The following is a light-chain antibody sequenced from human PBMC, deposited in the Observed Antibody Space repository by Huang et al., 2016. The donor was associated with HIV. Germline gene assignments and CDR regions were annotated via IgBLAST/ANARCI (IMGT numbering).Light chain of an antibody. CDR2: GAS. J-gene: IGKJ4*01. Sequence: EIVLTQSPGTLSVSPGERATLSCRASQNVSSNLAWDQYKPGQAPRLLIFGASTRATDIPPRFSGSGSGTDFILTISSVQSEDFALYYCQQYDNWPPLTFGGGTRVEI. CDR3: QQYDNWPPLT. CDR1: QNVSSN. V-gene: IGKV3-15*01.